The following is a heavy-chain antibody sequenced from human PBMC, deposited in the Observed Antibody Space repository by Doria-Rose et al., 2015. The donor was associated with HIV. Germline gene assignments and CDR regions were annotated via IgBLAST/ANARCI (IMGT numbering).Heavy chain of an antibody. CDR1: GVSLSSPGMG. V-gene: IGHV2-26*01. Sequence: QESGPVLVKPTETLTLTCTVFGVSLSSPGMGVSWTRQPPGKALEWLANIFSDDERSYKPSLKSRLTISRGTSKSQVVLTMTDMDPVDTATYYCARIKSSRWYHKYYFDFWGQGTLVIVSA. D-gene: IGHD6-13*01. CDR2: IFSDDER. CDR3: ARIKSSRWYHKYYFDF. J-gene: IGHJ4*02.